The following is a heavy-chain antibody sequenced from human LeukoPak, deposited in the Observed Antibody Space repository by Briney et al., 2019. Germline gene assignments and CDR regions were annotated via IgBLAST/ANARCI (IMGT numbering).Heavy chain of an antibody. J-gene: IGHJ4*02. Sequence: GGSLRLSCVASRFTFSNYWMSWVRQAPGKGLEWVANINQDGSKKRYADSMKGRFTISRDNAKESLYLQLNSLRAEDTAAYYCAKWGPYCVGDYCPALDSWGQGTLVTVSS. V-gene: IGHV3-7*01. CDR3: AKWGPYCVGDYCPALDS. CDR2: INQDGSKK. D-gene: IGHD2-21*02. CDR1: RFTFSNYW.